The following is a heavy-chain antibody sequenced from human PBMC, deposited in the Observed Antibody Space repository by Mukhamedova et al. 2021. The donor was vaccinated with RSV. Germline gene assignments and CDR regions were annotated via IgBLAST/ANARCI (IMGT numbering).Heavy chain of an antibody. CDR2: INQDGSQK. Sequence: GLEWVANINQDGSQKHSVDSVKGRFTISRDNAKNSLYLQINNLRAEDTAVYYCAKDGDYSDYFDSWCQGTLVTVSS. D-gene: IGHD4-11*01. J-gene: IGHJ4*02. CDR3: AKDGDYSDYFDS. V-gene: IGHV3-7*03.